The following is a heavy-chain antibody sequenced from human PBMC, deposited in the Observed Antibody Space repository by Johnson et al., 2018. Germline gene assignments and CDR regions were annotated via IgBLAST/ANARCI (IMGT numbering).Heavy chain of an antibody. CDR1: GFTVRNNY. D-gene: IGHD3-9*01. V-gene: IGHV3-66*02. CDR2: IYTDGST. J-gene: IGHJ1*01. CDR3: AKDGRLLRYFDWAFIFQH. Sequence: EQLREAGGGVVQQGGSMGLSCAASGFTVRNNYMNWVRQAPGEGLEWGAVIYTDGSTYSADSVKGRFTISRDNTKNTLYLQRNSLRAEDTAVYYCAKDGRLLRYFDWAFIFQHWGQGTLVTVSS.